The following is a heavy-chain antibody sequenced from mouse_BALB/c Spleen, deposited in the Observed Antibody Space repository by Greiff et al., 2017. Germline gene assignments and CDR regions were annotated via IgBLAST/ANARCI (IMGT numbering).Heavy chain of an antibody. CDR1: GYAFTNYL. V-gene: IGHV1-54*01. J-gene: IGHJ3*01. CDR3: ARQGFAY. CDR2: INPGSGGT. Sequence: VQLQQSGAELVRPGTSVKVSCKASGYAFTNYLIEWVKQRPGQGLEWIGVINPGSGGTNYNEKFKGKATLTADKSSSTAYMQLSSLTSDDSAVYFFARQGFAYWGQGTLVTVSA.